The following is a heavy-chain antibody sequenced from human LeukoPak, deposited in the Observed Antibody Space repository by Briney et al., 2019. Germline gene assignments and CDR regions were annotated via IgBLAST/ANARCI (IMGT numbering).Heavy chain of an antibody. D-gene: IGHD3-3*01. Sequence: GSSVKVSCKASVGTFSSYAISWVRQAPGQGLEWMGRIIPILGIANYAQKFQGRVTITADKSTSTAYMELSSLRSEDTAVYYCARPGRDLEWVDYYYGMDVWGQGTTVTVSS. J-gene: IGHJ6*02. CDR3: ARPGRDLEWVDYYYGMDV. V-gene: IGHV1-69*04. CDR2: IIPILGIA. CDR1: VGTFSSYA.